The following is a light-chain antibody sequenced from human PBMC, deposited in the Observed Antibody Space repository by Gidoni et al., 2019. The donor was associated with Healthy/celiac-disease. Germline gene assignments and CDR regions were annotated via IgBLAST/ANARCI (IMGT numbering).Light chain of an antibody. CDR1: QDISNY. CDR2: DAS. V-gene: IGKV1-33*01. Sequence: DIQMTQSPSSLSASVGDRVTITCQASQDISNYLNWYQQKPGKAPKLLIYDASNLETGVPSRFSGSGSGTDFTFTISSLQPEDIATYYCQQYDNLATTFXQXTKLEIK. J-gene: IGKJ2*01. CDR3: QQYDNLATT.